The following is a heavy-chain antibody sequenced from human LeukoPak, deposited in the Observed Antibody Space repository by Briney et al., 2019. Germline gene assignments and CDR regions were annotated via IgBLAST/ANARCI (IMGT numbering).Heavy chain of an antibody. CDR2: TYYRSKWYN. J-gene: IGHJ4*02. V-gene: IGHV6-1*01. CDR3: ARDNGDSSSWFDY. D-gene: IGHD6-13*01. CDR1: GDSVSSNSAA. Sequence: SQTLSLTCAVSGDSVSSNSAAWSWIRQSPSSGLEWLGRTYYRSKWYNDYAVSVKSRITINPDTSKNQFSLQLNSVTPEDAAVYYCARDNGDSSSWFDYWGQGTLVTVSS.